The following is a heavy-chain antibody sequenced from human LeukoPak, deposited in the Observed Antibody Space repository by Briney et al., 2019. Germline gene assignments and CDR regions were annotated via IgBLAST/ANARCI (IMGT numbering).Heavy chain of an antibody. V-gene: IGHV1-24*01. J-gene: IGHJ2*01. CDR1: GYTLTELS. D-gene: IGHD6-19*01. Sequence: ASVKVSCKVSGYTLTELSMHWVRQAPGKGLEWMGGFDPEDGETIYAQKFQGRVTMTEDTSTDTAYMELSSLRSEDTAVYYCATTSYSSGWYEVDYWGRGTLVIVSS. CDR3: ATTSYSSGWYEVDY. CDR2: FDPEDGET.